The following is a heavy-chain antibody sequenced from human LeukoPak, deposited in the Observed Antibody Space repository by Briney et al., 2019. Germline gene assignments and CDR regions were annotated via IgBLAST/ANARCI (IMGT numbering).Heavy chain of an antibody. CDR1: GFTFSSYA. V-gene: IGHV3-30*04. D-gene: IGHD4-17*01. J-gene: IGHJ6*03. CDR2: ISYDGSNK. CDR3: ARDLRSYGDYEEGFGYYYYMDV. Sequence: PGRSLRLSCAASGFTFSSYAMHWVRQAPGKGLEWVAVISYDGSNKYYADSVKGRFTISRDNSKNTLYLQMNSLRAEDTAVYYCARDLRSYGDYEEGFGYYYYMDVWGKGTTVTVSS.